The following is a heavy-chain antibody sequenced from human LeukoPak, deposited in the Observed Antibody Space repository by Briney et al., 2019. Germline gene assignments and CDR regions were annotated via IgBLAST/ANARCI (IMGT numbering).Heavy chain of an antibody. V-gene: IGHV3-23*01. CDR1: GFSLSTYA. D-gene: IGHD2-15*01. CDR3: AKDTTAWWYHRAYMNV. J-gene: IGHJ6*03. CDR2: ISGSGDKT. Sequence: GGSLRLSCAASGFSLSTYALSWVRQAPGGGLEWVAAISGSGDKTYHAASVKGRFTISKDHSQNMPAPQLYSLRAQDTAVYFCAKDTTAWWYHRAYMNVWGKGTTVTVSS.